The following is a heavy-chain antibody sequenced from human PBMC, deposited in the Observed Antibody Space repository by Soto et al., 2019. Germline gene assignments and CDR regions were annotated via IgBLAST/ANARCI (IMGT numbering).Heavy chain of an antibody. Sequence: ASVKVSCKVSGYTLTELSVHWVRQAPGKGLEWMGGFDPEDGETIYAQKFQGRVTMTEDTSTDTAYMELSSLRSEDTAVYYCATVNMLISSSSPFDYWGQGTLVTVSS. CDR2: FDPEDGET. V-gene: IGHV1-24*01. CDR1: GYTLTELS. J-gene: IGHJ4*02. D-gene: IGHD6-6*01. CDR3: ATVNMLISSSSPFDY.